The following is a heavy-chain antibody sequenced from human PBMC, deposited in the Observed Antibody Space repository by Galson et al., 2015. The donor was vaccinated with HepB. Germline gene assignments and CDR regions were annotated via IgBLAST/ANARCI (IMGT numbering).Heavy chain of an antibody. D-gene: IGHD6-19*01. CDR3: VRLGHSSPSRVGWGAPFDA. V-gene: IGHV1-3*04. J-gene: IGHJ3*01. CDR1: GYTFSTYA. CDR2: INTGHGNT. Sequence: SVKVSCKGSGYTFSTYAIHWVRQVTGQRIEWMGWINTGHGNTKYSPKFQDRITLTRDTSATTVNMELRGLTSEDSALYYCVRLGHSSPSRVGWGAPFDAWGQGSMVTVSS.